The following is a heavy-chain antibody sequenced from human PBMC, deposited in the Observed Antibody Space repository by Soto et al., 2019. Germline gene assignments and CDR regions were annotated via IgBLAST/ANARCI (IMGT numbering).Heavy chain of an antibody. Sequence: PSETLSLTCTVSGGSISSYYWSWIRQPPGKGLEWIGYIYYSGSTNYNPSLKSRVTMTTDTSTSTAYMELRSLRSDDTAVYYCASSYFGSGTPYYYGMDVWGQGTTVTVSS. CDR1: GGSISSYY. J-gene: IGHJ6*02. D-gene: IGHD3-10*01. CDR3: ASSYFGSGTPYYYGMDV. V-gene: IGHV4-59*01. CDR2: IYYSGST.